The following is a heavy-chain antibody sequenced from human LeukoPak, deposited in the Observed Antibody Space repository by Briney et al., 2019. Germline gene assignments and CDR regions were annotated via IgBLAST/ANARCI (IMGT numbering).Heavy chain of an antibody. CDR2: MSGAGDIA. J-gene: IGHJ4*02. Sequence: GGSLRLSCAASGFTFSRSSLSWVRQAPGQGLEWVSSMSGAGDIAHYAESVRGRFTMSRDNSKNTVFLEMNNLRVDDTAVYYCAENDISGTHVDYWGQGTLVTISS. V-gene: IGHV3-23*01. CDR3: AENDISGTHVDY. CDR1: GFTFSRSS. D-gene: IGHD3-22*01.